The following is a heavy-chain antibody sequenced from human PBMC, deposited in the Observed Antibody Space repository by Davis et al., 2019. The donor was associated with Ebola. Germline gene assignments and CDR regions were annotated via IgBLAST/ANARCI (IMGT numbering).Heavy chain of an antibody. D-gene: IGHD4-23*01. V-gene: IGHV4-59*11. CDR1: GGSISSHY. Sequence: MPSETLSLTCTVSGGSISSHYRSWIRQPPVKGLEWIGYIYYSGSTNYNPSLKSRVTISVDTSKNQFPLKLSSVTAADTAVYYCARGDYGGNSAWFDPWGQGTLVTVSS. J-gene: IGHJ5*02. CDR2: IYYSGST. CDR3: ARGDYGGNSAWFDP.